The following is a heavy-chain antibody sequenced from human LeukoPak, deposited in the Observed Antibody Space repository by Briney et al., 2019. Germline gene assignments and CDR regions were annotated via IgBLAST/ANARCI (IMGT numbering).Heavy chain of an antibody. CDR1: GGSISSYY. CDR2: IYTSGST. CDR3: ASVGRRIAARRDAFDI. V-gene: IGHV4-4*07. Sequence: SETLSLTCTVSGGSISSYYWSWIRQPAGKGLEWIGRIYTSGSTNHNPSLKSRVTMSVDTSKNQFSLKLSSVTAADTAVYYCASVGRRIAARRDAFDIWGQGTMVTVSS. J-gene: IGHJ3*02. D-gene: IGHD6-6*01.